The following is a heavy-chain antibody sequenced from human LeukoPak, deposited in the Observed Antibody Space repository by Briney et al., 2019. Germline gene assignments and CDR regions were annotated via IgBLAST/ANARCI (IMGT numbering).Heavy chain of an antibody. CDR1: GFTFSSYG. Sequence: GGSLRLSCAASGFTFSSYGMHWVRQAPGRGLEWVAFIRYDGSNKYYADSVKGRFTISRDNSKNTLYLQMNSLRAEDTAVYYCAKDHVQLWLLDYWGQGTLVTVSS. CDR3: AKDHVQLWLLDY. D-gene: IGHD5-18*01. J-gene: IGHJ4*02. CDR2: IRYDGSNK. V-gene: IGHV3-30*02.